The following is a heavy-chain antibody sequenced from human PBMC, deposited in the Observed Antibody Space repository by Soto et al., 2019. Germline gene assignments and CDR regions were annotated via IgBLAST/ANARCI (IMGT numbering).Heavy chain of an antibody. V-gene: IGHV4-39*01. D-gene: IGHD2-15*01. J-gene: IGHJ6*02. CDR1: GGSISSSSYY. CDR3: AGGGGVVGEYYYYYGMDV. CDR2: IYYSGST. Sequence: SETLSLTCTVSGGSISSSSYYWGWIRQPPGKGLEWIGSIYYSGSTYYNPSLKSRVTISVDTSKNQFSLKLSSVTAADTAVYYCAGGGGVVGEYYYYYGMDVWGQGTTVTVSS.